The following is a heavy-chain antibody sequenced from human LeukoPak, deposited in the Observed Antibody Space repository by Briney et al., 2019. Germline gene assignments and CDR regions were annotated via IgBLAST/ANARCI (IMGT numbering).Heavy chain of an antibody. CDR1: GGSISSYY. CDR2: IYYSGST. D-gene: IGHD6-19*01. J-gene: IGHJ5*01. Sequence: RPSETLSLTCTVSGGSISSYYWSWIRQPPGKGLEWIGYIYYSGSTNYNPSLKSRVTISVDTSKNQFSLKLSSVTAADTAVYYCAKVVAVGGMIDSWGQGTLVTVSS. CDR3: AKVVAVGGMIDS. V-gene: IGHV4-59*12.